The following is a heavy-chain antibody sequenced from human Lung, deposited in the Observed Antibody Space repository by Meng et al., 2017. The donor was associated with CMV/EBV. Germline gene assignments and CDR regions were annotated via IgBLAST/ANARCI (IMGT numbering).Heavy chain of an antibody. Sequence: ASVXVSXKAYGYSFNSYIISWVRQAPGQGLEWMGWVNSYTGDTDYAQQFQERITMTTDTSTTTVYMELRSLRTDDTAAYYCARISMIRGIIITGWFDPWGHGTLVTVSS. CDR1: GYSFNSYI. CDR2: VNSYTGDT. V-gene: IGHV1-18*04. J-gene: IGHJ5*02. D-gene: IGHD3-10*01. CDR3: ARISMIRGIIITGWFDP.